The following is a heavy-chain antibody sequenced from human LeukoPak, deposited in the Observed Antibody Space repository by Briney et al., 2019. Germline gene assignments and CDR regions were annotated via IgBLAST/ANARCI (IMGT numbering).Heavy chain of an antibody. V-gene: IGHV4-34*01. D-gene: IGHD3/OR15-3a*01. J-gene: IGHJ4*02. CDR1: GGSLSDYH. CDR3: ARVEIGPSGNVIDY. Sequence: SETLSLTCAVYGGSLSDYHWRWIRQPPGKGLEWIGEISHSGSTNYNPSLKSRVTVLVDTSKSQFSLKLSSVTAADTAAYYCARVEIGPSGNVIDYWGQGTLVTVSS. CDR2: ISHSGST.